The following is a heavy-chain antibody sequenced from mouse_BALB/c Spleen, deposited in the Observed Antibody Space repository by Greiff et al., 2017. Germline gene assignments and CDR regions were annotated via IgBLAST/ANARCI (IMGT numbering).Heavy chain of an antibody. J-gene: IGHJ3*01. CDR1: GYTFTSYW. CDR2: INPSTGYT. Sequence: QVQIQQSGAELAKPGASVKMSCKASGYTFTSYWMHWVKQRPGQGLEWIGYINPSTGYTEYNQKFKDKATLTADKSSSTAYMQLSSLTSEDSAVYYCARDSWFAYWGQGTLVTVSA. CDR3: ARDSWFAY. V-gene: IGHV1-7*01.